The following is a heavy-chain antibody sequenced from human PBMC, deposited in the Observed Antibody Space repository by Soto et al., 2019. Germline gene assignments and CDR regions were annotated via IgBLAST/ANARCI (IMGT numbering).Heavy chain of an antibody. J-gene: IGHJ5*02. CDR3: ARDLGSGSYPNWFDP. CDR2: IYYSGST. V-gene: IGHV4-59*01. CDR1: GGSISSYY. D-gene: IGHD3-10*01. Sequence: PSETLSLTCTVSGGSISSYYWSWIRQPPGKGLEWIGYIYYSGSTNYNPSLKSRVTISVDTSKNQFSLKLSSVTAADTAVYYCARDLGSGSYPNWFDPWGQGPLVTVSS.